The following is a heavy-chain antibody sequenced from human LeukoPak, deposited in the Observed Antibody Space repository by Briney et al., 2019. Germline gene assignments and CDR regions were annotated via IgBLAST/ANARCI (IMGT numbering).Heavy chain of an antibody. CDR3: ARERSGWLFDY. Sequence: GGSLRLSCAASGFTFSHYWMHWVRQVPGKGLVWVSHINNDGCSTTYADSVKGRFTISRDNAKNTLYLQMNSLRAEDTAVYYCARERSGWLFDYWGQGTLVTVSS. J-gene: IGHJ4*02. CDR2: INNDGCST. V-gene: IGHV3-74*01. CDR1: GFTFSHYW. D-gene: IGHD6-19*01.